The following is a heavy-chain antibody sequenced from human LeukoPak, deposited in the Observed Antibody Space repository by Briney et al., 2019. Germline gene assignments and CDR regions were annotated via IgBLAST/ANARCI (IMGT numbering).Heavy chain of an antibody. V-gene: IGHV4-34*01. J-gene: IGHJ4*02. CDR1: GGSFSGYY. CDR2: INHSGST. D-gene: IGHD3-16*01. CDR3: ATWILEGDRYFDY. Sequence: SETLSLTCAVYGGSFSGYYWSWIRQPPGKGLEWIGEINHSGSTNYNPSLKSRVTISVDTSKNQFSLKLSSVTAADTAVYYCATWILEGDRYFDYWGQGTLVTVSS.